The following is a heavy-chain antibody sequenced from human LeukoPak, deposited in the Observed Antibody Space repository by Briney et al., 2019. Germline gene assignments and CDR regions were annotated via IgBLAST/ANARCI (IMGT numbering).Heavy chain of an antibody. Sequence: GGSLRLSCAASGFTVSSNEMSWVRQAPGKGLEWVANIKQDGSEKYYVDSVKGRFAISRDNGKKSLYLQMNSLRAEDTAVYYCARGGYCSGDTCYQDDAFDIWGQGTMVTVSS. V-gene: IGHV3-7*01. J-gene: IGHJ3*02. CDR3: ARGGYCSGDTCYQDDAFDI. CDR1: GFTVSSNE. D-gene: IGHD2-15*01. CDR2: IKQDGSEK.